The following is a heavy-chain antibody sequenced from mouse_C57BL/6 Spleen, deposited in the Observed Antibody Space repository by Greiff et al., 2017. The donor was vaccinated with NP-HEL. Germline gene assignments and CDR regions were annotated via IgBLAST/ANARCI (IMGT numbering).Heavy chain of an antibody. Sequence: QVQLQQSGAELVRPGTSVKVSCKASGYAFTNYLIEWVKQRPGQGLEWIGVINPGSGGTNYNEKFKGKATLTADESSSTAYMQLSSLTSEDSAVYFCARGGLGSSFAYWGQGTLVTVSA. D-gene: IGHD3-1*01. V-gene: IGHV1-54*01. CDR2: INPGSGGT. J-gene: IGHJ3*01. CDR3: ARGGLGSSFAY. CDR1: GYAFTNYL.